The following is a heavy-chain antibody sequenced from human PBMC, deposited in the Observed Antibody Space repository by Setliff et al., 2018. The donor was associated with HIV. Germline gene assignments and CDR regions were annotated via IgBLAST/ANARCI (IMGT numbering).Heavy chain of an antibody. CDR2: INHSGTT. Sequence: PSETLSLTCAVYGGSLSGYYWTWIRQPPGKGLEWIGEINHSGTTDYNPSLKSRVTISLDTSKNHLSLKLTSVTDADTAVYYCARVRRGSSARAPLDSWGQGALVTVSS. CDR3: ARVRRGSSARAPLDS. D-gene: IGHD6-6*01. CDR1: GGSLSGYY. J-gene: IGHJ4*02. V-gene: IGHV4-34*01.